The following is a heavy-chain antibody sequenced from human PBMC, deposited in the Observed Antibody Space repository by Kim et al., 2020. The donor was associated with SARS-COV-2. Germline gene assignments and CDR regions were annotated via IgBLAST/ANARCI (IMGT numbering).Heavy chain of an antibody. D-gene: IGHD6-25*01. CDR1: GFTFSSYG. CDR2: ISYDGSNK. V-gene: IGHV3-30*18. J-gene: IGHJ4*02. CDR3: AKERGGFDY. Sequence: GGSLRLSCAASGFTFSSYGMHWVRQAPGKGLEWVALISYDGSNKYYADSVKGRFTISRDNSKNTLYLQMNSLRAEDTAVYYCAKERGGFDYWGQGTLVTV.